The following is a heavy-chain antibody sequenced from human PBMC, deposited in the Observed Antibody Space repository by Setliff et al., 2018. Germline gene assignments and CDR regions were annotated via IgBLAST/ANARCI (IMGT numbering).Heavy chain of an antibody. V-gene: IGHV4-34*01. J-gene: IGHJ4*02. CDR2: INHSGST. CDR3: ARGRGDCGGGDCYQDLYYFDY. CDR1: GGSFSGYY. Sequence: PSETLSLTCAVYGGSFSGYYWSWIRQPPGKGLEWIGEINHSGSTNYNPSLKSRVTISVDTSKNQFSLKLSSVTAADTAVYYCARGRGDCGGGDCYQDLYYFDYWGQGTLVTVSS. D-gene: IGHD2-21*02.